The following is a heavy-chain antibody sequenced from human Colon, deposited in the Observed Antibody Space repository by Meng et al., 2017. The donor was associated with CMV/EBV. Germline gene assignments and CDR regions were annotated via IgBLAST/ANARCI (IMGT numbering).Heavy chain of an antibody. CDR1: GFTFSSYA. Sequence: GSLRLSCAASGFTFSSYAMSWVRQAPGKGLEWVSVIGGTGTITHYADSVKGRFAISRDNSTNTLYLEMSSLRADDTALYFCAKNGAWFRFDSWGQGTPVTVSS. J-gene: IGHJ4*02. V-gene: IGHV3-23*01. CDR3: AKNGAWFRFDS. CDR2: IGGTGTIT. D-gene: IGHD2-8*01.